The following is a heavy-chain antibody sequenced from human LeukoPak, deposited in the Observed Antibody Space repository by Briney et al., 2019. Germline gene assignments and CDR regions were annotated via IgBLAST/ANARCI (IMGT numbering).Heavy chain of an antibody. CDR2: ISGSGGST. CDR1: GFTFSSYA. CDR3: ANGPDCSSTSCYWSYFDY. D-gene: IGHD2-2*01. V-gene: IGHV3-23*01. Sequence: TGGSLRLSCAASGFTFSSYAMGWVRQAPGKGLEWVSAISGSGGSTYYADSVKGRFTTSRDNSKNTLYLQMNSLRAEDTAVYYCANGPDCSSTSCYWSYFDYWGQGTLVTVSS. J-gene: IGHJ4*02.